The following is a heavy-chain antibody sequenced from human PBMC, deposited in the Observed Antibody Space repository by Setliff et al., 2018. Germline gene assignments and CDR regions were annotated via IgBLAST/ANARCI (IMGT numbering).Heavy chain of an antibody. V-gene: IGHV1-2*02. J-gene: IGHJ5*02. CDR2: INPNSGGT. D-gene: IGHD6-13*01. CDR1: RYSFNGYY. CDR3: SRGRRGSTWTSDL. Sequence: GASVKVSCKASRYSFNGYYMHWVRQAPGQGLECMGWINPNSGGTTFAQKFQVRVTVTRDTSISTAYLKLSSLTSDDTAVYYCSRGRRGSTWTSDLWGQGTLVTVSS.